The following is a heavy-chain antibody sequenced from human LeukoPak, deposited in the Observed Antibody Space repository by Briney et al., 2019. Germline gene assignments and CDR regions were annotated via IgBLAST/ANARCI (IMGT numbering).Heavy chain of an antibody. CDR3: ASEAGFDWN. Sequence: GGSLRLSCAASGFTFSSYAMHWVRQAPGKGLEWVAVISYDGSNKYYADSVKGGFTISRDNSKNTLYLQMNSLRAEDTAVYYCASEAGFDWNWGQGTLVTVSS. D-gene: IGHD3-9*01. V-gene: IGHV3-30-3*01. CDR1: GFTFSSYA. J-gene: IGHJ4*02. CDR2: ISYDGSNK.